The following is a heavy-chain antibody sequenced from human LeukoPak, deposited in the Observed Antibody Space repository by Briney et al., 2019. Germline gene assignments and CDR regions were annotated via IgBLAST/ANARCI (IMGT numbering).Heavy chain of an antibody. CDR3: ARGGWVNDDSGALFGMDV. D-gene: IGHD3-10*01. Sequence: ASVKVSCKASGYTFTSYDINWVRQATGQGLEWMGRMNPNSGNTNYAQKSQGRVTMTGSTSTSTAYLELSSLRSDDTAVYYCARGGWVNDDSGALFGMDVWGQGTTDTVSS. CDR1: GYTFTSYD. J-gene: IGHJ6*02. CDR2: MNPNSGNT. V-gene: IGHV1-8*01.